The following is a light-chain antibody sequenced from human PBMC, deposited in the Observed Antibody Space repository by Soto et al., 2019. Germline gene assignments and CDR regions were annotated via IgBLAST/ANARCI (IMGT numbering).Light chain of an antibody. J-gene: IGLJ1*01. CDR2: EVS. Sequence: QSALTQPPSASGSPGQSVTISCTGTSSDVGGYNYVSWYQQHPGKAPKLMIYEVSKRPSGVPDRFSGSKSGNTASLTVSGLQAEDEAEYYFSSYAGSNNLLFGTGTKLTVL. V-gene: IGLV2-8*01. CDR1: SSDVGGYNY. CDR3: SSYAGSNNLL.